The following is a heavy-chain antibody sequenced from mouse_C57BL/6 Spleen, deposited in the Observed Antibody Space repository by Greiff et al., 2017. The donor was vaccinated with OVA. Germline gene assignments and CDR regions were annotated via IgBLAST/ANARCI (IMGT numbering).Heavy chain of an antibody. D-gene: IGHD1-1*01. CDR1: GYTFTSYG. CDR2: IYPRSGNT. CDR3: AREDYGSSYWYFDV. Sequence: VQLQQSGAELARPGASVKLSCKASGYTFTSYGISWVKQRTGQGLEWIGEIYPRSGNTYYNEKFKGKATLTADKSSSTAYMELRSLTSEDSAVYFCAREDYGSSYWYFDVWGTGTTVTVSS. V-gene: IGHV1-81*01. J-gene: IGHJ1*03.